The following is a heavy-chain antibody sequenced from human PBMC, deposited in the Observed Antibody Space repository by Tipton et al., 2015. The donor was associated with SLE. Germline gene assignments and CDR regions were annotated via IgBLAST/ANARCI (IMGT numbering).Heavy chain of an antibody. J-gene: IGHJ4*02. D-gene: IGHD3-10*01. CDR3: TRGFVLRVFDF. V-gene: IGHV4-39*02. Sequence: TLSLTCSVSGVSISTSRYYWGWIRQSPGQGLEWVGSLYAGGSTYFHPSLKSRASISADASKNHFSLKLNSVTAADTAVYFCTRGFVLRVFDFWGQGTLVTVSS. CDR1: GVSISTSRYY. CDR2: LYAGGST.